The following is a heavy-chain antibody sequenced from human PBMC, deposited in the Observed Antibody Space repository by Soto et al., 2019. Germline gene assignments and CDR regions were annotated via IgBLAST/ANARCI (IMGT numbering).Heavy chain of an antibody. CDR3: ARCFYDFWSGPRDYYMDV. J-gene: IGHJ6*03. D-gene: IGHD3-3*01. V-gene: IGHV1-3*01. CDR1: GYTFTSYA. Sequence: ASVKVSCKASGYTFTSYAIHWVRQAPGQRLEWMGWINAGNGNTKYSQKFQGRVTITRDTSASTAYMELSSLRSEDTAVYYCARCFYDFWSGPRDYYMDVWGKGTTVTVSS. CDR2: INAGNGNT.